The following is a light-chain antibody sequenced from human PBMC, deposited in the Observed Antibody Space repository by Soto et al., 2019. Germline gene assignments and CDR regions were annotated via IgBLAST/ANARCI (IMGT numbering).Light chain of an antibody. CDR3: CSYAGSYTWV. CDR1: SSDVGGYNY. Sequence: QSVLTQPRSVSGSPGQSVSISCTGTSSDVGGYNYVSWYQQHPGKAPKLMIYDVSKRPSGVPDRFSGSKSGNTASLTISGLQAEDGADYSCCSYAGSYTWVFGGGTKLTVL. J-gene: IGLJ3*02. CDR2: DVS. V-gene: IGLV2-11*01.